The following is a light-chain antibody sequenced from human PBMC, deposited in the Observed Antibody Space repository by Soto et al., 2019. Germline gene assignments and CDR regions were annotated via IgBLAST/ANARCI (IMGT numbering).Light chain of an antibody. CDR3: QQYNDWPPLT. J-gene: IGKJ4*01. CDR2: GAS. Sequence: EKVLTQSPVTLSVSLGERATLSCRASQSITTNLAWYQQKPGQAPRLLIFGASNRATGIPARFSGSGSGTECSLTISSLQSEDSAIYYGQQYNDWPPLTFGGGTKVEI. CDR1: QSITTN. V-gene: IGKV3-15*01.